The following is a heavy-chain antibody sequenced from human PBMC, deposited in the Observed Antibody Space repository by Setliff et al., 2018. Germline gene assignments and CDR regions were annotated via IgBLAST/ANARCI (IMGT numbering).Heavy chain of an antibody. V-gene: IGHV4-31*03. CDR1: GGSISSGGYY. CDR3: ARGPVMIAATGYFDY. J-gene: IGHJ4*02. D-gene: IGHD6-6*01. Sequence: SETLSLTCTVSGGSISSGGYYWSWIRQHPGKGLEWIGYIYYSGSTYYNPSLKSRVTISVDTSKNQFSLKLSSVTAADTAVYYCARGPVMIAATGYFDYWGQGTLVTVSS. CDR2: IYYSGST.